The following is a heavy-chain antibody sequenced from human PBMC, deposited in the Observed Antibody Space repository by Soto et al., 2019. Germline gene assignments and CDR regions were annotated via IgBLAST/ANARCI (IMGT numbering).Heavy chain of an antibody. CDR1: GYTFTSYG. CDR3: ARDVALKRVLPAAGYYYCGMDV. J-gene: IGHJ6*02. V-gene: IGHV1-18*01. CDR2: ISAYNGNT. Sequence: ASVKVSCKASGYTFTSYGISWVRQAPGQGLEWMGWISAYNGNTNYAQKLQGRVTMTTDTSTSTAYMELRSLRSDDTAVYYCARDVALKRVLPAAGYYYCGMDVRGQGTTVTVS. D-gene: IGHD2-2*01.